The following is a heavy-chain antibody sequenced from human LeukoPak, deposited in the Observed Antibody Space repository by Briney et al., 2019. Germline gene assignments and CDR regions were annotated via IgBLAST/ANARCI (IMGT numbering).Heavy chain of an antibody. Sequence: SETLSLTCTVSGGSISSYYWSWIRQPPGKGLEWIGYIYYSGSTNYNPSLKSRVTISVDTSKNQFSLKLSSVTAADTAVYYCAREGSYYRFGYWGQGTLVTVSS. V-gene: IGHV4-59*01. CDR1: GGSISSYY. J-gene: IGHJ4*02. CDR2: IYYSGST. D-gene: IGHD1-26*01. CDR3: AREGSYYRFGY.